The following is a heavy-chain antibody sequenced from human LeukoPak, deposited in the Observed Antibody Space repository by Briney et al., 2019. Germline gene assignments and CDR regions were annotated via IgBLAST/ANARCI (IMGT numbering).Heavy chain of an antibody. CDR3: ARGRRFDP. V-gene: IGHV1-2*02. CDR2: ITPNNGGT. Sequence: ASVQVSCKASGYTFTGYYMHWVRQAPGQGLEWMGWITPNNGGTNYAQKFQGRVTMTRDTSISTAYMELSSLTSDDTAVYYCARGRRFDPWGQGTLVTVCS. J-gene: IGHJ5*02. CDR1: GYTFTGYY.